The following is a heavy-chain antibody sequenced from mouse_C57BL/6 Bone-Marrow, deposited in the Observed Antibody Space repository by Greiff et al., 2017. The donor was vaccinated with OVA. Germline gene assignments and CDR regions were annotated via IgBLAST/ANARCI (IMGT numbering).Heavy chain of an antibody. CDR2: IDPANGNT. J-gene: IGHJ3*01. V-gene: IGHV14-3*01. Sequence: EVQLQQSVAELVRPGASVKLSCTASGFTFTNTYMHWVKQRPEQGLEWIGRIDPANGNTTYAPKFQGKATLTADTSSTTAYLQLGSLTSEDAAVNYCARGGWFAYGGQGTLVTVSA. CDR1: GFTFTNTY. CDR3: ARGGWFAY.